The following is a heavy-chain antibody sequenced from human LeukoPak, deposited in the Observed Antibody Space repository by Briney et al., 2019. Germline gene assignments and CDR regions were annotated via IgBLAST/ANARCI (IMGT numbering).Heavy chain of an antibody. V-gene: IGHV4-59*01. Sequence: SETLSLTCSVSGGSISTYYWSWIRQPPGKGLEWIGYIYYSGSTHYNPYLESRATISVDTSTNQFSLKLSSVSAADTAVYYCARTSNYYGSGSYGYYFDYWGQGTLVTVSS. D-gene: IGHD3-10*01. CDR2: IYYSGST. CDR3: ARTSNYYGSGSYGYYFDY. CDR1: GGSISTYY. J-gene: IGHJ4*02.